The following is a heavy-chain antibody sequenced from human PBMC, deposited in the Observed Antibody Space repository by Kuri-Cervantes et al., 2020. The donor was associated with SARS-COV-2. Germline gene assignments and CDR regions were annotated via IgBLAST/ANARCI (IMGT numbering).Heavy chain of an antibody. V-gene: IGHV2-5*08. CDR1: GFPLSTSGMC. CDR2: IYCDDDK. J-gene: IGHJ4*02. CDR3: ARAGDYSNGPLLDY. Sequence: SGPTLVKPTQTLTLTCTFSGFPLSTSGMCVSWIRQPPGKALEWLALIYCDDDKRYSPSLKSRLTISKDTSKNQVVLTMTNMDPVDTATYYCARAGDYSNGPLLDYWGQGNRV. D-gene: IGHD4-11*01.